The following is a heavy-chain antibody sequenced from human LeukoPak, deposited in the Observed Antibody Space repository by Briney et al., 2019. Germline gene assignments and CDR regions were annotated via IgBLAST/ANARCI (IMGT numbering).Heavy chain of an antibody. J-gene: IGHJ6*02. Sequence: PSETLSLTCTVSGDSIGSYFWSWIRQSPGKGLEWIGHIYHSGSTNYNPSLKSRVTISIDTPKNQFSLKLTSVTSADTAVYYCARDGPAYTSRWYDYYYGLDVWGQGTTVTVSS. CDR2: IYHSGST. CDR1: GDSIGSYF. CDR3: ARDGPAYTSRWYDYYYGLDV. V-gene: IGHV4-59*01. D-gene: IGHD2-2*01.